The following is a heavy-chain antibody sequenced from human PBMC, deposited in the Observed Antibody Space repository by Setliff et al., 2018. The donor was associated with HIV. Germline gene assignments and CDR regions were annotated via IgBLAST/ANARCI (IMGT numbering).Heavy chain of an antibody. CDR2: IENSGDST. V-gene: IGHV3-23*05. D-gene: IGHD2-2*01. J-gene: IGHJ5*02. CDR1: GFTFSTYA. Sequence: GGSLRLSCAASGFTFSTYAMSWVRQAPGKGLEWVSVIENSGDSTKYADSVRGRFTISRDNSKNTLSLQMNSLRPDDTALYYCVKGGYCTSSGCSNLNWFDPWGQGILVTVSS. CDR3: VKGGYCTSSGCSNLNWFDP.